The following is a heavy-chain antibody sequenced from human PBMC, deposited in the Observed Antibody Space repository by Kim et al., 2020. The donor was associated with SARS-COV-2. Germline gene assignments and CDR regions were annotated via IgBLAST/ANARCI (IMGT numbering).Heavy chain of an antibody. D-gene: IGHD3-16*01. CDR2: VRLDGTTT. CDR1: GFTFSKVW. CDR3: ATGLISAYEY. Sequence: GGSLRLSCAVSGFTFSKVWMHWVRQAPGKVLEWVAVVRLDGTTTFYADSVKGRFTISRDNAKSTLYLQMNSLRAEDTAVYYCATGLISAYEYWGQGTLVT. V-gene: IGHV3-74*01. J-gene: IGHJ4*02.